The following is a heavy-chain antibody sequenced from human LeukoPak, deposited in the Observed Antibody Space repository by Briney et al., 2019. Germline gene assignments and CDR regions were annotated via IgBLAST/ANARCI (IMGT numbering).Heavy chain of an antibody. CDR3: ARSIGLTGGGVDV. Sequence: GGSLRLSCAASGFTFSDYNMNWVRQAQGKGLEWVSYITNSGSTIHYADSVKGRFTISRDNAKNSLYLQMNSLRAEDTAVYYCARSIGLTGGGVDVWGQGTTVTVSS. V-gene: IGHV3-11*01. CDR1: GFTFSDYN. J-gene: IGHJ6*02. CDR2: ITNSGSTI. D-gene: IGHD3-9*01.